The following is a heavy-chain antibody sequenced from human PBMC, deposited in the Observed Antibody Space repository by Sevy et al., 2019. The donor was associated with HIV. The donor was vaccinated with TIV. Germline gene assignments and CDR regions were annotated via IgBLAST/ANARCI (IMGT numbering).Heavy chain of an antibody. Sequence: GGSLRLSCAASGFSFSSYWMHWVRQAPGKGLVWVAYVRNDGTATTYADSVQGRFTISRDNAKNTLYLQMNSLRVEDTAIYYCHGPSQGSWCQGTLVTVSS. CDR3: HGPSQGS. CDR1: GFSFSSYW. J-gene: IGHJ4*02. V-gene: IGHV3-74*01. CDR2: VRNDGTAT.